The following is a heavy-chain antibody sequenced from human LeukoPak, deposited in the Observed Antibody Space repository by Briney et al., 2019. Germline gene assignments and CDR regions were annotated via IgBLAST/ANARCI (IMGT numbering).Heavy chain of an antibody. J-gene: IGHJ4*02. V-gene: IGHV3-7*01. CDR1: GFTFSRFW. Sequence: GGSLRLSCAASGFTFSRFWMSWVRQAPGKGLEWVANIKEDGSEKYYVDSVKGRFTISRDNAINSLYLQMNSLRAEDTAMYYCAVYYYDRTAFNYWGQGTLVTVSS. CDR2: IKEDGSEK. CDR3: AVYYYDRTAFNY. D-gene: IGHD3-22*01.